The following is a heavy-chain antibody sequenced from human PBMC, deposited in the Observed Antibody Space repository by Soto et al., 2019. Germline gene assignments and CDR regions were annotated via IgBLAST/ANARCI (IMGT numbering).Heavy chain of an antibody. CDR1: GFTFSNYA. J-gene: IGHJ4*02. D-gene: IGHD2-15*01. V-gene: IGHV3-23*01. CDR2: SRGNGET. CDR3: AKIGWAPVVADWEFDH. Sequence: LRLSCATSGFTFSNYAMSWLRQAPGKGLEWVSASRGNGETFYADSVRGRFTISRDNSKNTLYLQMNSLRAEDTAVYYCAKIGWAPVVADWEFDHWGQGTLVTSPQ.